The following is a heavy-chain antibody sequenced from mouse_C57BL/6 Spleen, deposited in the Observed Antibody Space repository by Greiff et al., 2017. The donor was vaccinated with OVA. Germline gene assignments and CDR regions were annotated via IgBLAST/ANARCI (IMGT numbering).Heavy chain of an antibody. CDR1: GYTFTSYW. J-gene: IGHJ2*01. CDR2: INPSNGGT. Sequence: VQLQQPGTELVKPGASVKLSCKASGYTFTSYWMHWVKQRPGQGLEWIGNINPSNGGTNYNEKFKSKATLTVDKSSSTAYMQLSSLTSEDSAVYYCARAGVYYGYDGRYFDYWGQGTTLTVSS. V-gene: IGHV1-53*01. CDR3: ARAGVYYGYDGRYFDY. D-gene: IGHD2-2*01.